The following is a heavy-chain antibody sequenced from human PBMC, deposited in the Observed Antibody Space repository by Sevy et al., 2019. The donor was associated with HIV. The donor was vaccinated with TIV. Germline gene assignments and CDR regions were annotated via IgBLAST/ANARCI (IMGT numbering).Heavy chain of an antibody. J-gene: IGHJ4*02. CDR1: GGSVSSGSYY. CDR3: ARTYYYDSSGYYYLAY. D-gene: IGHD3-22*01. V-gene: IGHV4-61*01. Sequence: SETLSLTCTVSGGSVSSGSYYWSWIRQPPGKGLEWIGYIYSSGSTNNNPSLKSRGTISVDTSKNQFALKLSSVTAADTAVYYCARTYYYDSSGYYYLAYWGQGTLVTVSS. CDR2: IYSSGST.